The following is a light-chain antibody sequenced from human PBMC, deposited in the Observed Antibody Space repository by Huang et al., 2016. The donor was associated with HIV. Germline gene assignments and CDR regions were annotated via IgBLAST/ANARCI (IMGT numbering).Light chain of an antibody. Sequence: DIQMTQSLSSLSASVGDRVTITCRASQSISGYLNWYQHKPGKAPKLLIYAASSLQSGVPSRFSGSGSGTDFSLTISSLQPEDFATYYCQQSYSSPFTFGPGTKVDIK. CDR2: AAS. CDR1: QSISGY. CDR3: QQSYSSPFT. J-gene: IGKJ3*01. V-gene: IGKV1-39*01.